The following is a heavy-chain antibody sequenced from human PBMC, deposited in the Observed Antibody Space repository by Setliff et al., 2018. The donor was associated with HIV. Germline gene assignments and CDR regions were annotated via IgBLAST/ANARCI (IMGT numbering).Heavy chain of an antibody. CDR2: SCYSRIT. CDR1: GDFVTSETYC. J-gene: IGHJ4*01. CDR3: VRSGYYWNTSPSF. V-gene: IGHV4-39*01. Sequence: PSETLSLTCTVSGDFVTSETYCWGWIRQPPEKGLEWIGSSCYSRITYYNSSLKSRATLSVDTPRNQLSLKLSPVTAADTAVYYCVRSGYYWNTSPSFWGHGTLVTVS. D-gene: IGHD1-1*01.